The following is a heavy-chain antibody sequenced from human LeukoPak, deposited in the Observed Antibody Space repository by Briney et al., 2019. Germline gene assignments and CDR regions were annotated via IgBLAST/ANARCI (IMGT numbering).Heavy chain of an antibody. Sequence: PSETLSLTCAVYGGSFSGYYWSWIRQPPGKGLEWIGEINHSGSTNYNPSLKSRVTISVDTSKNQFSLKLSSVTAADTAVYYCAGVNYYDRVRTDYWGQGTLVTVSS. D-gene: IGHD3-22*01. J-gene: IGHJ4*02. CDR1: GGSFSGYY. CDR3: AGVNYYDRVRTDY. V-gene: IGHV4-34*01. CDR2: INHSGST.